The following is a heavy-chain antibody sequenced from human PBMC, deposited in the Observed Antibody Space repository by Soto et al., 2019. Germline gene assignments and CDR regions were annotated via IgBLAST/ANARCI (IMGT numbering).Heavy chain of an antibody. V-gene: IGHV3-23*01. D-gene: IGHD5-18*01. J-gene: IGHJ6*02. CDR2: ISGSGGST. CDR1: GFTFSSYA. Sequence: EVQLLESGGGLVQPGGSLRLSCAASGFTFSSYAMSWVRQAPGKGLEWVSAISGSGGSTYYADSVKGRFTISRDNSKNTLYLQMNSLRAEDTAVYYCAKDAPPEDSEDYYYVMDVWGQGTTVTVSS. CDR3: AKDAPPEDSEDYYYVMDV.